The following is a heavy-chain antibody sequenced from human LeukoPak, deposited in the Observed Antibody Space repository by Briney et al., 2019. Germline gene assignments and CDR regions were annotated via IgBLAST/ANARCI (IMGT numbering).Heavy chain of an antibody. CDR3: AKPLAFRELDY. J-gene: IGHJ4*02. CDR1: GFTLSSYA. V-gene: IGHV3-23*01. D-gene: IGHD3-10*01. Sequence: GGSLRLSCAASGFTLSSYAMSWVRQAPGKGLEWVSASSGSAGSTYYADSVKGRFTISRDNSKTSPYLQMYSLRAEDTAVYYCAKPLAFRELDYWGQGTLVTVSS. CDR2: SSGSAGST.